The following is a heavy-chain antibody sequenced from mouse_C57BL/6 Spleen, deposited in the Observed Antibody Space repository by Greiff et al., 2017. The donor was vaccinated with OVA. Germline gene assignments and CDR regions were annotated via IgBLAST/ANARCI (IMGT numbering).Heavy chain of an antibody. V-gene: IGHV1-74*01. CDR1: GYTFTSYW. CDR2: IHPSDSDT. Sequence: VQLKQPGAELVKPGASVTVSCKASGYTFTSYWMPWVKQRPGQGLEWIGRIHPSDSDTNYNQKFKGKATLTVDKSSSTAYMQLSSLTSEDSAVYYCAMIWETAQATGYWGQGTTLTVSS. D-gene: IGHD3-2*02. CDR3: AMIWETAQATGY. J-gene: IGHJ2*01.